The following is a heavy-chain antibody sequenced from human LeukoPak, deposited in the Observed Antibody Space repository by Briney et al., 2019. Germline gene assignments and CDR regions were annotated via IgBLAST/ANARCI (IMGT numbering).Heavy chain of an antibody. CDR2: ISAYNGNT. V-gene: IGHV1-18*01. D-gene: IGHD3-22*01. CDR1: GYTFTSYG. CDR3: ARDYYDSSGPLVDY. J-gene: IGHJ4*02. Sequence: ASVKVSCKASGYTFTSYGISWVRQAPGQGLEWMGWISAYNGNTNYAQKLQGRVTVTTDTSTSTAYMELRSLRSDDTAVYYCARDYYDSSGPLVDYWGQGTLVTVSS.